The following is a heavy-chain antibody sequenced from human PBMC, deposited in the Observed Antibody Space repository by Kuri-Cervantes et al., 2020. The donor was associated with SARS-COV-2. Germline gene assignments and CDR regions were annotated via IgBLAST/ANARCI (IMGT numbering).Heavy chain of an antibody. CDR3: ARDLKEEGSSWPRGSDH. V-gene: IGHV3-53*01. Sequence: GESLKISCAASGFTVSSNYMSWVRQPPGKGLEWVSAIYSGGYTYYADSVKGRFTVSRDNSKNTLYLQMNSLRAEDTAVYYCARDLKEEGSSWPRGSDHWGQGTLVTVSS. J-gene: IGHJ4*02. D-gene: IGHD6-13*01. CDR1: GFTVSSNY. CDR2: IYSGGYT.